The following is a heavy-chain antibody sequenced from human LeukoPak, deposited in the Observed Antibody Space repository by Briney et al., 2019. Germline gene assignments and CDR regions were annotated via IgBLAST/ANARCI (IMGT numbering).Heavy chain of an antibody. CDR2: INHSGST. J-gene: IGHJ4*02. D-gene: IGHD2-2*01. Sequence: PSETLSLTCAVYGGSFSGYYWSWIRQPPGKGLEWIGEINHSGSTYYNPSLKSRVTISVDTSKNQFSLKLSSVTAADTAVYYCARLIVKGYCSSTSCYGGKDYWGQGTLVTVSS. CDR3: ARLIVKGYCSSTSCYGGKDY. CDR1: GGSFSGYY. V-gene: IGHV4-34*01.